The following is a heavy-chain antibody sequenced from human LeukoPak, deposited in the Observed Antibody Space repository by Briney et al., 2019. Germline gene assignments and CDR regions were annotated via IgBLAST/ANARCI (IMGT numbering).Heavy chain of an antibody. CDR1: GFTFSSYW. CDR3: ARNWNDDY. Sequence: PGGSLRLSCAASGFTFSSYWMHWVRQAPGKGLLWVSRINSDGSSTSYADSVKGRFTISRDNAKNTLYLQMNSLRAEDTAVYYCARNWNDDYWGQGTLVTVSS. V-gene: IGHV3-74*01. J-gene: IGHJ4*02. D-gene: IGHD1-1*01. CDR2: INSDGSST.